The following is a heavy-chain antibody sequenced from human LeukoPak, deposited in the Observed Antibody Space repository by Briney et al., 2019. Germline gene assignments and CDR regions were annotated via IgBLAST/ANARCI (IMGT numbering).Heavy chain of an antibody. V-gene: IGHV4-61*02. Sequence: RSSETLSLTCTVSGGSISSGSFYWSWIRQTAGKGLEWIGGIYPSGDSQYSPSFRSRATISLDTRNQFSLKLSSVTAADTAVYFCARGYDRNGYQSRGFDYWGQGALVNVSS. J-gene: IGHJ4*02. CDR2: IYPSGDS. CDR1: GGSISSGSFY. D-gene: IGHD3-22*01. CDR3: ARGYDRNGYQSRGFDY.